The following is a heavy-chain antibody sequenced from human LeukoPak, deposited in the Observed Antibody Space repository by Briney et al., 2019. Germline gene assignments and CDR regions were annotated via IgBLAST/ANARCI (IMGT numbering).Heavy chain of an antibody. D-gene: IGHD3-3*01. CDR2: IYHSGST. J-gene: IGHJ4*02. CDR3: ASRYDFWSRYSRSYHY. CDR1: GGSISSSNW. V-gene: IGHV4-4*02. Sequence: SGTLSLTCAVSGGSISSSNWWSWVRQPPGKGLEWIGEIYHSGSTNYNPSLKSRVTISVDKSKNQFSLKLSSVTAAATAVYYCASRYDFWSRYSRSYHYWGQGTLLTVSS.